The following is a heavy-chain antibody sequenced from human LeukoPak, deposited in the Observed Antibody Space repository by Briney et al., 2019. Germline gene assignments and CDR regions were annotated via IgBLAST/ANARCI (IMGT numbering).Heavy chain of an antibody. CDR1: GYTFTSYD. CDR3: ARVDFWKAIDAFDI. CDR2: MNPNSGNT. V-gene: IGHV1-8*03. D-gene: IGHD3-3*01. J-gene: IGHJ3*02. Sequence: ASVKVSCKASGYTFTSYDINWVRQATGQGLEWMGWMNPNSGNTGYAQKFQGRVTITRNTSISTAYMELSSLRSDDTAVYYCARVDFWKAIDAFDIWGQGTMVTVSS.